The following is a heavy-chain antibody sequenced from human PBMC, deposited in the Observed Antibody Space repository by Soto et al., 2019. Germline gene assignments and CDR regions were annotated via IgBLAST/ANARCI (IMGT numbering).Heavy chain of an antibody. V-gene: IGHV6-1*01. CDR2: AYYRSKWSH. J-gene: IGHJ4*02. CDR3: ARDSPGYGDYVLFDY. Sequence: PSQTLSLTCAISGDSVSSNDATWDWIRQSPSRGLEWLGRAYYRSKWSHDYAVSVESRITINPDTSKNQFSLQLDSVTPADTAVYYCARDSPGYGDYVLFDYWGQGTRVTVSS. CDR1: GDSVSSNDAT. D-gene: IGHD4-17*01.